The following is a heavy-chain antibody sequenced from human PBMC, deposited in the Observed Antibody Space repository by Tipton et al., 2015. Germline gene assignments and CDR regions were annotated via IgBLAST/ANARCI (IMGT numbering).Heavy chain of an antibody. V-gene: IGHV4-61*01. D-gene: IGHD6-19*01. J-gene: IGHJ4*02. CDR3: AREVSGWYYFDY. Sequence: TLSLTCSVSSGSVRIGSYYWSWIRQSPVKGLEWLGYISNSGSTKYNPSLKSRVTMSVGPSKNQFSLKLSSVTAADTAVYYCAREVSGWYYFDYWGQGTLVTVSS. CDR1: SGSVRIGSYY. CDR2: ISNSGST.